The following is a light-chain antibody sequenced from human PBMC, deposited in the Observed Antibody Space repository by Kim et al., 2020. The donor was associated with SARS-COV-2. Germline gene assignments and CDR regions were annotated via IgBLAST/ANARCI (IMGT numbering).Light chain of an antibody. CDR2: AAS. V-gene: IGKV1-27*01. CDR1: QGISNY. Sequence: DIQMTQSPSSLSASVGDRVNITCRASQGISNYLAWYQQKPGKVPKLLIYAASTLQSGVPSRFSGSGSGTDFTLTISSLQPEDVATYYCQKYNSAHPWTFGQGTKVDIK. J-gene: IGKJ1*01. CDR3: QKYNSAHPWT.